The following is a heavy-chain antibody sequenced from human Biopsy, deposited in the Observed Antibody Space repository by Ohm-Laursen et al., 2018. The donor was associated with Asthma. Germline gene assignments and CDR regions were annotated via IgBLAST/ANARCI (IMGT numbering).Heavy chain of an antibody. D-gene: IGHD6-13*01. V-gene: IGHV4-39*01. CDR3: VRESSSWHHGPFHYYYGLDV. J-gene: IGHJ6*02. CDR2: IYYSGTT. CDR1: GGYMRSGNYY. Sequence: SDTLSLTCGLSSGSGGYMRSGNYYWGWIRQPPGKGLEWIGSIYYSGTTYYNPSLESRVTVSADTSKNQFSLKLTSVTAADTAVYYCVRESSSWHHGPFHYYYGLDVWGQGTTATVSS.